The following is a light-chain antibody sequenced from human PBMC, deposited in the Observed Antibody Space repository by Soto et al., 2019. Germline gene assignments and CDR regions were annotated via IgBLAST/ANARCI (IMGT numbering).Light chain of an antibody. CDR1: QSVSSD. V-gene: IGKV3-15*01. J-gene: IGKJ5*01. Sequence: EIVMPQSPATLSVSPGESATLSCRASQSVSSDLAWEQQKPGQAPRLIIYGVSTRDTGVPDRFSGSASGTEFTLTISSLQSEDFAVYYCQQYNNWPRTFGQGTRLEI. CDR3: QQYNNWPRT. CDR2: GVS.